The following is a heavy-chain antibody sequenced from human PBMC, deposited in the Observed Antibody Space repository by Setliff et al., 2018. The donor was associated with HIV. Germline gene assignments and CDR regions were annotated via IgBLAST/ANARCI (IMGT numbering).Heavy chain of an antibody. J-gene: IGHJ4*02. D-gene: IGHD6-25*01. CDR2: IYPGDSDS. V-gene: IGHV5-51*01. CDR3: VRYIGAAAGYIDH. CDR1: GYSFSRYW. Sequence: GESLKISCEGSGYSFSRYWIGWVRQMPGKGLEWMGVIYPGDSDSRYSPSFRGQVTISADKSTTTAYLDWASLKASDTAMYYCVRYIGAAAGYIDHWGQGTLVTVSS.